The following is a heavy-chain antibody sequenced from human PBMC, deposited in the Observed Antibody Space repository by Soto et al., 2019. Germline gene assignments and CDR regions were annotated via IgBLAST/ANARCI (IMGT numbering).Heavy chain of an antibody. V-gene: IGHV1-3*01. CDR2: INAGNGNR. CDR3: AREVWDY. D-gene: IGHD2-21*01. CDR1: GYTFTSYA. J-gene: IGHJ4*02. Sequence: ASVKVSCKASGYTFTSYAMHWVRQAPGQRLEWMGWINAGNGNRKYSQKFQCRVTITRDTSASTAYMELSSLRSEDTAVYYCAREVWDYWGQGTLVTVSS.